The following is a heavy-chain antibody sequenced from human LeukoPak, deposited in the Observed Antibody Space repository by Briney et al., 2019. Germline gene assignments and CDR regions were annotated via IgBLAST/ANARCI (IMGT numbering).Heavy chain of an antibody. CDR3: ARGDILTGYYSSWFDP. V-gene: IGHV1-46*01. CDR2: INPSGGST. Sequence: ASVKVSCKASGYTFTSYYMHWVRQAPGQGLEWMGIINPSGGSTSYAQKFQGRVTMTRDMSTSTVYMELSSLRSEDTAVHYCARGDILTGYYSSWFDPWGQGTLVTVSS. CDR1: GYTFTSYY. J-gene: IGHJ5*02. D-gene: IGHD3-9*01.